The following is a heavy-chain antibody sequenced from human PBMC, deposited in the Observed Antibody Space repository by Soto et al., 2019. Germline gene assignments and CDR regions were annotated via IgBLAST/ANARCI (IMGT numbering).Heavy chain of an antibody. J-gene: IGHJ4*02. CDR3: ARKQAGYFYGIDY. D-gene: IGHD3-10*01. CDR1: GGSITSGGYY. V-gene: IGHV4-31*03. Sequence: SETLSLTCTVSGGSITSGGYYWSCIRQHPGKGLEWLGYIYDSGSTFYNPSLKSRITLSVDTSKNQFSLKLSSVTVADTAVYFCARKQAGYFYGIDYWGQGTLVTAPQ. CDR2: IYDSGST.